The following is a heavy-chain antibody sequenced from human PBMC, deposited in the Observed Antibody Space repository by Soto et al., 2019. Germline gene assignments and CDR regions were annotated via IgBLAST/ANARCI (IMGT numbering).Heavy chain of an antibody. CDR1: GGSISSSSYY. Sequence: SETLSLTCTVSGGSISSSSYYWGWIRQPPGKGLEWIGSIYYSGSTYYNPSLKSRVTISVDTSKNQFSLKLSSVTAADTAVYYCASCFMTTYYYYMDVWGKGTTVTVSS. CDR3: ASCFMTTYYYYMDV. D-gene: IGHD1-1*01. CDR2: IYYSGST. J-gene: IGHJ6*03. V-gene: IGHV4-39*01.